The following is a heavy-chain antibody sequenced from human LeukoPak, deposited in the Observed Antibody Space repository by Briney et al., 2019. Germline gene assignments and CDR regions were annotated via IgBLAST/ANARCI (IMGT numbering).Heavy chain of an antibody. CDR1: GGSISSYY. Sequence: PSETLSLTCTVSGGSISSYYWSWIRQPPGKGLEWIGYIYYSGSTNYNPSLKSRVTISVDTSKNQFSLKLSSVTAADTAAYYCARVLPSITMIVVPYTGAFDIWGQGTMVTVSS. V-gene: IGHV4-59*01. CDR3: ARVLPSITMIVVPYTGAFDI. J-gene: IGHJ3*02. D-gene: IGHD3-22*01. CDR2: IYYSGST.